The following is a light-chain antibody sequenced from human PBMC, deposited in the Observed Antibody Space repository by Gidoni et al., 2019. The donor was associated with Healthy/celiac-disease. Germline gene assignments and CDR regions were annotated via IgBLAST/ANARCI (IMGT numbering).Light chain of an antibody. J-gene: IGLJ3*02. CDR3: SSYTSSSIWV. Sequence: QSALTQPASVSGSPGQSITISCTGTSSDVGGYNYVSWYQQHPGKAPKLMIYDVSIGPSGVSNRFSGSKSGNTASLTISGLQAEDEADYYCSSYTSSSIWVFGGGIKLTVL. V-gene: IGLV2-14*01. CDR2: DVS. CDR1: SSDVGGYNY.